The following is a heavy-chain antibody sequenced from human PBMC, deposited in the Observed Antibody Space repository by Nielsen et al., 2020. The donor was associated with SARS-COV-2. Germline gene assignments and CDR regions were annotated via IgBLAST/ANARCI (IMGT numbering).Heavy chain of an antibody. Sequence: GESLKISCAASGFTFSSFSMNWVRQAPGKGLEWVSYISSTTSTIYYADSVRGRFTVSRDNAKNSLFLQMSSLRDEDTAVYYCARAMGAYQNFDIWGQGTLVTVSS. J-gene: IGHJ4*02. V-gene: IGHV3-48*02. CDR3: ARAMGAYQNFDI. D-gene: IGHD3-16*01. CDR2: ISSTTSTI. CDR1: GFTFSSFS.